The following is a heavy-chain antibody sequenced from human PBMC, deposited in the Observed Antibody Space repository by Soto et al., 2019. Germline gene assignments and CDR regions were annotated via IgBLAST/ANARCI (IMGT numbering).Heavy chain of an antibody. J-gene: IGHJ6*02. CDR1: GGTFSSYA. Sequence: GASVKVSCKASGGTFSSYAISWVRQAPGQGLEWMGGIIPIFGTANYAQKFQGRVTITADESTSTAYMELSSLRSEDTAVYYCARVGGGYCSSTSCYTTNYYYYGMDVWGQGTTVTVSS. CDR2: IIPIFGTA. CDR3: ARVGGGYCSSTSCYTTNYYYYGMDV. V-gene: IGHV1-69*13. D-gene: IGHD2-2*02.